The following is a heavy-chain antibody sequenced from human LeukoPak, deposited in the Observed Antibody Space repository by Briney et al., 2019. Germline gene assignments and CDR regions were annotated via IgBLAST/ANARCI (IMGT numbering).Heavy chain of an antibody. V-gene: IGHV4-59*12. D-gene: IGHD3-10*01. J-gene: IGHJ5*02. CDR3: ARWRGPLWFGELRGRGFDP. CDR2: IYYRGST. CDR1: GDSMNGYY. Sequence: SETLSLTCIVSGDSMNGYYWSWMRQSPGKGLEWLGHIYYRGSTYYNPSLKSRVTLSIDTSENQFSLKLSSVTAADTAVYYCARWRGPLWFGELRGRGFDPWGQGTLVTVSS.